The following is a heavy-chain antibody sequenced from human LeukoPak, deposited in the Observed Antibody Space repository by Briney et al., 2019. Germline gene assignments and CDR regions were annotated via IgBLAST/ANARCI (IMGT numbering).Heavy chain of an antibody. CDR3: ARGLSLVRYYYDSSGSSDY. Sequence: ASVKVSCKASGYTFTSYDINWVRQATGQGLEWMGWMNPNSGNTGYAQKFQGRVTMTRNTSISTAYMELSSLRSEDTAVYYCARGLSLVRYYYDSSGSSDYWGQGTLVTASS. D-gene: IGHD3-22*01. V-gene: IGHV1-8*01. CDR1: GYTFTSYD. J-gene: IGHJ4*02. CDR2: MNPNSGNT.